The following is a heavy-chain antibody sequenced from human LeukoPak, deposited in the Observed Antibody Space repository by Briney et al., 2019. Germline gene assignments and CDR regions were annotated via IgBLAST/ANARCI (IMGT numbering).Heavy chain of an antibody. CDR2: IYPGDSRT. V-gene: IGHV5-51*01. CDR3: VRRPSDITSCPNY. D-gene: IGHD2-2*01. Sequence: GESLKISCKGSGYTFATYWIGWVRQMPGKGLEWMGIIYPGDSRTTYSPSFQGQVTISADKSIRTAYLQWNSLKASDTAIYYCVRRPSDITSCPNYWGPGTLITVAS. CDR1: GYTFATYW. J-gene: IGHJ4*02.